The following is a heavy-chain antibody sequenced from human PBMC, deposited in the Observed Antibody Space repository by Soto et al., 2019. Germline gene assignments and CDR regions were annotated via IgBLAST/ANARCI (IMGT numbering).Heavy chain of an antibody. CDR2: IYSGGST. J-gene: IGHJ4*02. CDR3: ARSVNFTVFVDY. D-gene: IGHD3-10*02. CDR1: GFTVSSNY. Sequence: GGSLRLSCAASGFTVSSNYMSWVRQAPGKGLEWVSVIYSGGSTYYADSVKGRFTISRDNSKNTLYLQMNSLRAEDTAVYYCARSVNFTVFVDYWGQGTLVTVSS. V-gene: IGHV3-66*01.